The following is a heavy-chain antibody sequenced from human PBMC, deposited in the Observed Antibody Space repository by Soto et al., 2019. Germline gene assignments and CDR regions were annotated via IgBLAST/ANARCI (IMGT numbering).Heavy chain of an antibody. D-gene: IGHD6-13*01. J-gene: IGHJ6*03. CDR1: GFTFSSYA. Sequence: PGGSLRLSCAASGFTFSSYAMSWVRQAPGKGLEWVSAISGSGGSTYYADSAKGRFTISRDNSKNTLYLQMNSLRAEDTAVYYCAKPIAAAPAYYYMDVWGKGTTVTVSS. V-gene: IGHV3-23*01. CDR3: AKPIAAAPAYYYMDV. CDR2: ISGSGGST.